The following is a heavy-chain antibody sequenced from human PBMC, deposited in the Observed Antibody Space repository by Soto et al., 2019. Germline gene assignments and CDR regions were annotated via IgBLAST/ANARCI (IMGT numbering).Heavy chain of an antibody. V-gene: IGHV4-4*03. CDR2: IYHSGST. CDR1: GGSISSSNW. CDR3: ARAAGPYYDSSGYYLPNFDY. Sequence: PETLSLTCAVSGGSISSSNWWSCVRQPPGKGLEWIGEIYHSGSTNYNPSLKSRVTISVDKSKNQFSLKLSSVTAADTAVYYCARAAGPYYDSSGYYLPNFDYWGQGTLVTVSS. J-gene: IGHJ4*02. D-gene: IGHD3-22*01.